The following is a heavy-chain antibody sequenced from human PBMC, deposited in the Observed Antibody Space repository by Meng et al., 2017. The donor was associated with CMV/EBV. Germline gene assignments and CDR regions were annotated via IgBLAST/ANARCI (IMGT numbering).Heavy chain of an antibody. Sequence: SVKVSCKASGFTFTSSAVQWVRQARGQRLEWIGWIVVGSGNTNFAQKFQERVTITRDMSTSTAYMELSSLRSEDTAVYYCARVGISSSWYEPGTGWFDPWGQGTLVTVSS. D-gene: IGHD6-13*01. CDR2: IVVGSGNT. CDR1: GFTFTSSA. J-gene: IGHJ5*02. V-gene: IGHV1-58*01. CDR3: ARVGISSSWYEPGTGWFDP.